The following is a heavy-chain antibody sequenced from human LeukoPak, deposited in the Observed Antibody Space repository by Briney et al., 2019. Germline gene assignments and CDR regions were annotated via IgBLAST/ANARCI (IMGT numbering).Heavy chain of an antibody. CDR1: TSR. V-gene: IGHV1-18*01. CDR2: IGTYGGDT. CDR3: ARHVICGGGNCYGAALDY. Sequence: GASVKVSCKATSRISWVRQAPGQGLEWMGWIGTYGGDTYYAQKFQGRITVTTDTSTSTVYMELRNLRSDDTAVYYCARHVICGGGNCYGAALDYWGQGTLVTVSS. J-gene: IGHJ4*02. D-gene: IGHD2-15*01.